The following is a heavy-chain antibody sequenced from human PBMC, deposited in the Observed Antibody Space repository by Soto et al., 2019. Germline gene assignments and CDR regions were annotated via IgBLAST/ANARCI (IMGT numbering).Heavy chain of an antibody. J-gene: IGHJ6*02. CDR1: GFTFSSYA. V-gene: IGHV3-23*01. Sequence: EVQLLESGGGLVQPGGSLRLLCAASGFTFSSYAMSWVRQAPGKGLEWVSDISGSGGSTYYADSVKGRFTISRDNSKSTLYLQMNSLRAEDTAIYFCAKGRGTITRYFGIDVWGQGTTVTVSS. CDR2: ISGSGGST. D-gene: IGHD1-20*01. CDR3: AKGRGTITRYFGIDV.